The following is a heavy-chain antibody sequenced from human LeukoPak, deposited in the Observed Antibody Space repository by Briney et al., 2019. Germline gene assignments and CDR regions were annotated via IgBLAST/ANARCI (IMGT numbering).Heavy chain of an antibody. CDR1: GYTFTSYY. D-gene: IGHD4-23*01. CDR2: INPSGGST. Sequence: ASVKVSCKASGYTFTSYYIHWVRQAPGQGLEWMGIINPSGGSTSYAQKFQGRVTMTRDTSTSTVYMELSSLRSEDTAVYYCATHGYGGNTGEWYFGLWGRGTLVTVSS. J-gene: IGHJ2*01. CDR3: ATHGYGGNTGEWYFGL. V-gene: IGHV1-46*01.